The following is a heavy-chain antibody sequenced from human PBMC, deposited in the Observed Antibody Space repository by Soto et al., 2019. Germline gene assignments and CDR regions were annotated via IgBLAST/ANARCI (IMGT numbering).Heavy chain of an antibody. D-gene: IGHD6-19*01. CDR2: IIPILGIA. V-gene: IGHV1-69*02. Sequence: QVQLVQSGAEVKKPGCSVKVSCKASGGTFSSYSISWVRQAPGQGLEWMGRIIPILGIANYAQKLQGRVTITADKSTSTAYMELSSLRSEDTAVYYCARGAAGIAVAGPSYYFDYWGQGTLVTVSS. CDR3: ARGAAGIAVAGPSYYFDY. J-gene: IGHJ4*02. CDR1: GGTFSSYS.